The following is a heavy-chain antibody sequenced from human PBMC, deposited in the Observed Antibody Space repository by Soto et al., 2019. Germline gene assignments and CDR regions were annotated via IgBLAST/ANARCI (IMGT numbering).Heavy chain of an antibody. J-gene: IGHJ5*02. CDR3: ARVVGLAAAGSDGTDP. CDR2: IIPIFGTA. CDR1: GGTFSSYA. V-gene: IGHV1-69*13. D-gene: IGHD6-13*01. Sequence: GASVKVSCKASGGTFSSYAISWVRQAPGQGLEWMGGIIPIFGTANYAQKFQGRVTITADESTSTAYMELSSLRSEDTAVYYCARVVGLAAAGSDGTDPWGQGTLVTVSS.